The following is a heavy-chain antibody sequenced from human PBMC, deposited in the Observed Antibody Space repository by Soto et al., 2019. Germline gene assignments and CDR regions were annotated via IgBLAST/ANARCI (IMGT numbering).Heavy chain of an antibody. V-gene: IGHV4-34*01. CDR3: AREFPYYDFWSGYPGWFDP. Sequence: SETLSLTCAVYGGSFSGYYWSWIRQPPGKGLEWIGEINHSGSTNYNPSLKSRVTISVDTSKNQFSLKLSSVTAADTAVYYCAREFPYYDFWSGYPGWFDPWGQGTLVTVS. CDR2: INHSGST. D-gene: IGHD3-3*01. CDR1: GGSFSGYY. J-gene: IGHJ5*02.